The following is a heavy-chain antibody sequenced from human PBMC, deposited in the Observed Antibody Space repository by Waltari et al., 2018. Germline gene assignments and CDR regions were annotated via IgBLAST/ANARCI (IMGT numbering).Heavy chain of an antibody. CDR3: ARDSFGNPPDY. CDR1: GFTFSSYS. J-gene: IGHJ4*02. CDR2: ISSSSSYI. V-gene: IGHV3-21*01. D-gene: IGHD3-10*01. Sequence: EVQLVESGGGLVKPGGSLSVSCAASGFTFSSYSMNWVRQAPGKGLEWVSSISSSSSYIYYADSVKGRFTISRDNAKNSLYLQMNSLRAEDTAVYYCARDSFGNPPDYWGQGTLVTVSS.